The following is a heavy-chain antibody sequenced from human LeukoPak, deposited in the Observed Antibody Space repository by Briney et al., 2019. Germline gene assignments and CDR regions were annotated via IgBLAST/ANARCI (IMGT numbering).Heavy chain of an antibody. Sequence: GGSLRLSCAASGFTFSSYAMNWVRQAPGKGLEWVSYISSRSSATYYADSVKGRFTISRDNAKNSLYLQMNSLRAEDTAVYFCASGNYGGTGAWGQGTLVTVSS. V-gene: IGHV3-48*01. CDR1: GFTFSSYA. J-gene: IGHJ5*02. D-gene: IGHD4-23*01. CDR2: ISSRSSAT. CDR3: ASGNYGGTGA.